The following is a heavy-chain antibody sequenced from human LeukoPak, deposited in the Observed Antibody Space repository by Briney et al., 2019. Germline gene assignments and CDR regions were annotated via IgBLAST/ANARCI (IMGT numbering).Heavy chain of an antibody. J-gene: IGHJ4*02. V-gene: IGHV4-59*08. CDR2: LSYSGST. CDR1: GASISSYY. CDR3: ARHDSGYDLHF. D-gene: IGHD5-12*01. Sequence: ASETLSLNCSVSGASISSYYWSWIRQPPGKGLEWIGYLSYSGSTYYNPSLKSRFSISVDTSKNQFFLRLRVVTAAGTALYYCARHDSGYDLHFWGRGTLVTVPS.